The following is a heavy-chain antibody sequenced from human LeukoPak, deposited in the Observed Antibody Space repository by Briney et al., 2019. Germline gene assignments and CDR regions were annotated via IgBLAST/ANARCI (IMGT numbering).Heavy chain of an antibody. CDR1: GYTFTGYY. CDR2: INSNSGGT. CDR3: ARDHDYDGLKGNY. J-gene: IGHJ4*02. V-gene: IGHV1-2*02. D-gene: IGHD3-16*01. Sequence: GASVKVSCKASGYTFTGYYMHWVRQAPGQGLEWMGWINSNSGGTNYAQKLQGRVTMTTDTSTSTAYMELRSLRSEDTAVYYCARDHDYDGLKGNYWGRGTMVTVSS.